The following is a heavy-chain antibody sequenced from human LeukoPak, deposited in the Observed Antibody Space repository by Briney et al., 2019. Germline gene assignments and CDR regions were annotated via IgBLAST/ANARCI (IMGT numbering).Heavy chain of an antibody. CDR2: FYSEGST. CDR3: ARENSGIGGADIIDY. CDR1: GDSPSSNY. D-gene: IGHD6-13*01. V-gene: IGHV3-53*01. Sequence: GGSLRDSCAASGDSPSSNYVSSVREPPGEGVGRGSLFYSEGSTNYADSVKSRITLSRDNAQKALYLQMNSPRAEDTAIYYCARENSGIGGADIIDYWGQGTLVTVSS. J-gene: IGHJ4*02.